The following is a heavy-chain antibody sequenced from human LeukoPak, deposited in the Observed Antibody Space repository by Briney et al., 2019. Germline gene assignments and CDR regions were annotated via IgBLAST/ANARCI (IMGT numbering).Heavy chain of an antibody. CDR3: ASRSGWRYFDY. D-gene: IGHD6-19*01. CDR1: GFTFSSYG. V-gene: IGHV3-23*01. J-gene: IGHJ4*02. Sequence: GGSLRLSCAASGFTFSSYGMSWVRQAPGKGLEWVSAISGSGGSTYYADSVKGRFTISRDNSKNTLYLQMNSLRAEDTAVYYCASRSGWRYFDYWGQGTLATVSS. CDR2: ISGSGGST.